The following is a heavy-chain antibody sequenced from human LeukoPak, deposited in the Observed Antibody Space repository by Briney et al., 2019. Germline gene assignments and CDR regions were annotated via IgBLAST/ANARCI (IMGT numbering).Heavy chain of an antibody. CDR1: GGTFSSYA. Sequence: SVQVSCKASGGTFSSYAISWVRQDPGQGLEWMGGIIPIFGTANYAQKFQGRVTITADESTSTAYMELSSLRSEDTAVYYCARAKTVLRYFDWLYPDYWGQGTLVTVSS. V-gene: IGHV1-69*13. J-gene: IGHJ4*02. D-gene: IGHD3-9*01. CDR2: IIPIFGTA. CDR3: ARAKTVLRYFDWLYPDY.